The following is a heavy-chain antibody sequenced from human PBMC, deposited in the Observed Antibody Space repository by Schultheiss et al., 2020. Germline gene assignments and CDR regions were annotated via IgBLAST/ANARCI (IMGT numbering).Heavy chain of an antibody. Sequence: ASVKVSCKVSGYTLSEFSMHWVRQAPGKGLEWMGRIIPILGIANYAQKFQGRVTMTRDTSISTAYMELSRLRSDDTAVYYCARGRVTTFDYWGQGTLVTVSS. D-gene: IGHD4-17*01. V-gene: IGHV1-2*02. CDR1: GYTLSEFS. J-gene: IGHJ4*02. CDR3: ARGRVTTFDY. CDR2: IIPILGIA.